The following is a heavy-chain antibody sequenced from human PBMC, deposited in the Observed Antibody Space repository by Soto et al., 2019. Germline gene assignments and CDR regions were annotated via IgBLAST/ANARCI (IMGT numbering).Heavy chain of an antibody. J-gene: IGHJ4*02. D-gene: IGHD2-15*01. CDR3: ARDRVLQTPRSYVY. CDR1: GFTFSSYA. Sequence: GGSLRLSCAASGFTFSSYAMHCVRQAPGKGLEWVAVISYDGSNKYYADSVKGRFTISRDNSKNTLYLQMNSLRAEDTAVYYCARDRVLQTPRSYVYWGQGTLVTVSS. V-gene: IGHV3-30-3*01. CDR2: ISYDGSNK.